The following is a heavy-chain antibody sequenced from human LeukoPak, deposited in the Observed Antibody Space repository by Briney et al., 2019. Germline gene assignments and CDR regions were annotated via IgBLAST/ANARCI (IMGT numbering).Heavy chain of an antibody. CDR1: GRMFITYN. CDR3: VSQNGPTFPDAFDI. D-gene: IGHD2/OR15-2a*01. J-gene: IGHJ3*02. CDR2: ISADESDI. V-gene: IGHV3-30*04. Sequence: QPGGSLKLSCEASGRMFITYNMHCVRQAPGKGLEWVSMISADESDITYPDSVKGRFTTSRDNSKNILYLQMTSLRPEDTALYYCVSQNGPTFPDAFDIWGQGTMLIVSS.